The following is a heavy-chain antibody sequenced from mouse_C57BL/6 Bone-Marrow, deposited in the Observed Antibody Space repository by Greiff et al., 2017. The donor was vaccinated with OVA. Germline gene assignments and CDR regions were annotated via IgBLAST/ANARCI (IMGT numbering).Heavy chain of an antibody. CDR1: GYTFTSYG. Sequence: VQLQQSGAELARPGASVKLSCKASGYTFTSYGISWVKQRTGQGLEWIGEIYPRSGNTYSNEKFKGKATLTADKSSSTAYMELRRLTSEDSAVYARAREGRWLLPSDDWGQGTTLTVSA. D-gene: IGHD2-3*01. CDR2: IYPRSGNT. CDR3: AREGRWLLPSDD. V-gene: IGHV1-81*01. J-gene: IGHJ2*01.